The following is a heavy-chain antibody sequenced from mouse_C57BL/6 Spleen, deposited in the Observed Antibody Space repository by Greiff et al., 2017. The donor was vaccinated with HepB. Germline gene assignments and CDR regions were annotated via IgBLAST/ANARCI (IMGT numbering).Heavy chain of an antibody. J-gene: IGHJ2*01. CDR3: ARGEVHYYYCSLDY. D-gene: IGHD1-1*01. V-gene: IGHV1-81*01. CDR1: GYTFTSYG. Sequence: VQLQQSGAELARPGASVKLSCKASGYTFTSYGISWVKQRTGQGLEWIGEIYPRSGNTYYNEKFKGKATLTADKSSSTAYMELRSLTSEDSAVYFCARGEVHYYYCSLDYWGQGTTLTVSS. CDR2: IYPRSGNT.